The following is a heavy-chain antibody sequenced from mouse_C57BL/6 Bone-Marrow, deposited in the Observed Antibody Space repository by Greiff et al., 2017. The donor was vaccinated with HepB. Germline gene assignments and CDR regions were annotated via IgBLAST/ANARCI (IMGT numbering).Heavy chain of an antibody. Sequence: DVQLQESGGGLVKPGGSLKLSCAASGFTFSSYAMSWVRQTPEKRLEWVATISDGGSYTYYPDNVKGRFTISRDNAKNNLYLQMSHLKSEDKAMYYCARDDGYYWYFDVWGTGTTVTVSS. D-gene: IGHD2-3*01. V-gene: IGHV5-4*01. J-gene: IGHJ1*03. CDR3: ARDDGYYWYFDV. CDR2: ISDGGSYT. CDR1: GFTFSSYA.